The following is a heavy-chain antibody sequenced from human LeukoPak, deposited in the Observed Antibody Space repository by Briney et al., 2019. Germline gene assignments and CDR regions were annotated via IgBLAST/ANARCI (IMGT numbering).Heavy chain of an antibody. CDR2: IYTSGST. D-gene: IGHD2-8*01. V-gene: IGHV4-61*02. Sequence: SGTLSLTCAVSGGSISSSNWWSWIRQPAGKGLEWIGRIYTSGSTNYNPSLKSRVTISVDTSKNQFSLKLSSVTAADTAVYYCALMVYGSFDYWGQGTLVTVSS. J-gene: IGHJ4*02. CDR1: GGSISSSNW. CDR3: ALMVYGSFDY.